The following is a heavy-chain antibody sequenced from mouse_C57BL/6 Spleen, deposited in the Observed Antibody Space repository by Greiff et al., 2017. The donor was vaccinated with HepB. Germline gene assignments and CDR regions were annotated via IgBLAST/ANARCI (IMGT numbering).Heavy chain of an antibody. J-gene: IGHJ3*01. CDR3: AKGDLLWSFAD. D-gene: IGHD2-1*01. Sequence: QVQLQQSGAELVRPGTSVKVSCKASGYAFTNYLIEWVKQRPGQGLEWIGVINPGSGGTNYNEKFKGKATLTADKSSSTAYMQLSSLTSEDSAVYFCAKGDLLWSFADWGQGTLVTVSA. CDR2: INPGSGGT. V-gene: IGHV1-54*01. CDR1: GYAFTNYL.